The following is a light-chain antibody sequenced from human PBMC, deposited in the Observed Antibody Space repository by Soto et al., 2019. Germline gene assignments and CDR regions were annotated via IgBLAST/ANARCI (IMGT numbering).Light chain of an antibody. CDR2: RNK. Sequence: QPVLTQPPSASGTPGQRVTISCSGSSSNIGSNYVYWYQQLPGTAPKLLVYRNKQRPSGVPDRFSGSKSGTSASLAISGLRSEDEADYYCAAWDDSLSGQVFGTGTKLTVL. CDR1: SSNIGSNY. J-gene: IGLJ1*01. V-gene: IGLV1-47*01. CDR3: AAWDDSLSGQV.